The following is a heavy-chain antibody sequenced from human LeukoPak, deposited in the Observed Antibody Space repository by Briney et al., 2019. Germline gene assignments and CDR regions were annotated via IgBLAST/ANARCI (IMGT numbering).Heavy chain of an antibody. D-gene: IGHD6-25*01. CDR3: ARDRLFDY. J-gene: IGHJ4*02. CDR2: INPNSGGT. CDR1: GYTFTGYY. V-gene: IGHV1-2*06. Sequence: GASVKVSCKASGYTFTGYYMHWVRQAPGQGLGWMGRINPNSGGTNYAQKFQGRVTITRDTSINTAYMELSSLRSDDTAVYYCARDRLFDYWGQGTLVTVSS.